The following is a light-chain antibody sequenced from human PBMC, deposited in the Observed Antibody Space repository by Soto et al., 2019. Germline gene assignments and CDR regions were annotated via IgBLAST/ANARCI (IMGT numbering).Light chain of an antibody. Sequence: QSVLTQPPSASGTPGQRVTISCSESSSSIGSNTVNWYQQLPGTAPKLLIYSNSQRPSGVPDRFSGSKSGTAASLAISGLQSEDEADYYCAAWDDSLKEPVFGGGTQLTVL. CDR3: AAWDDSLKEPV. CDR1: SSSIGSNT. V-gene: IGLV1-44*01. CDR2: SNS. J-gene: IGLJ7*01.